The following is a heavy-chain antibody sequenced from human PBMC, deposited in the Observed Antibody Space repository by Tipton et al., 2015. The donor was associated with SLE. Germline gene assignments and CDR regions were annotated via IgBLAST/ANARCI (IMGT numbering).Heavy chain of an antibody. CDR3: SRTSYVAVEGTY. D-gene: IGHD6-19*01. V-gene: IGHV1-18*01. Sequence: QLVQSGAEVKKPGASVKVSCKASGYTFTSYGISWVRQAPGQGLEWMGWISAYNGNTNYAQKLQGRVNMTTDTSTSTAYMELRCLRSDGTAVYYCSRTSYVAVEGTYWGQGTLVTVSS. J-gene: IGHJ4*02. CDR1: GYTFTSYG. CDR2: ISAYNGNT.